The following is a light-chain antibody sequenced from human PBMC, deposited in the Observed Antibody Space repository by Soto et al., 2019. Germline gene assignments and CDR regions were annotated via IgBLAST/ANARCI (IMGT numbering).Light chain of an antibody. J-gene: IGLJ1*01. CDR1: SSDVGGYNH. CDR2: EVS. CDR3: TSYTSISTYV. V-gene: IGLV2-14*01. Sequence: QSALAQPASVSESPGQSITISCAGTSSDVGGYNHVSWYQQHADKAPKLLIHEVSNRPSGVSNRFSGSKSGNTASLTISGLQAEDEADYYCTSYTSISTYVFGNGTKVNVL.